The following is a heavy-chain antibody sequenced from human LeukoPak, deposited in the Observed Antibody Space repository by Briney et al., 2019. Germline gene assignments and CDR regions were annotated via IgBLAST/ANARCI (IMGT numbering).Heavy chain of an antibody. CDR3: ARDNGAVANFDY. CDR1: GGSFSGYY. Sequence: SETLSLTCAVYGGSFSGYYWSWIRQPPGKGLEWIGEINHSGSNNYNPSLKSRVTISVDTSKNQFSLKLSSVTAADTAVYYCARDNGAVANFDYWGQGTMVTVSS. V-gene: IGHV4-34*01. J-gene: IGHJ4*02. CDR2: INHSGSN. D-gene: IGHD6-19*01.